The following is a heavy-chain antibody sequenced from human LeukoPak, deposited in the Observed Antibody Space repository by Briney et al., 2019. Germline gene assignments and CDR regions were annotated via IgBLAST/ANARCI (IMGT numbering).Heavy chain of an antibody. CDR1: GFSFSSYG. CDR3: AKISGYYPFDY. CDR2: IRYDANIE. V-gene: IGHV3-30*02. Sequence: GGSLRLSCAVSGFSFSSYGMHWVRQAPGKGLEWVAFIRYDANIEYYADSVKGRFTISRDNSKNTLYLQTNNLRAEDTALYYCAKISGYYPFDYWGQGTLVTVSS. D-gene: IGHD3-22*01. J-gene: IGHJ4*02.